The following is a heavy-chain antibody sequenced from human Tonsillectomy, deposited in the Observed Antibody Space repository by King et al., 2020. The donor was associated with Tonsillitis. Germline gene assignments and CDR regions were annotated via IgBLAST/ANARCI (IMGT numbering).Heavy chain of an antibody. CDR2: IYYGGST. Sequence: QLQESGPGLVKPSETLSLTCTVSRGSISSNTYYWGWIRQPPGKGLGWIGNIYYGGSTYYNPSLKSRVTISVATSKNQFSLKLSSVTAADTAVYYWARHSNDILTGFYPAFDIWGQGTMVTVSS. J-gene: IGHJ3*02. D-gene: IGHD3-9*01. V-gene: IGHV4-39*01. CDR1: RGSISSNTYY. CDR3: ARHSNDILTGFYPAFDI.